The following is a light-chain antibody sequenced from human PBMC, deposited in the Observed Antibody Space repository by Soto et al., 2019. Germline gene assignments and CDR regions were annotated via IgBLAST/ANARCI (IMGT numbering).Light chain of an antibody. Sequence: DIVMTQSPDSLAVSLGERATINCKYSQSVLYSSNNKNYLAWYQQKPGQPPKLLIYWASTRESGVPDRFSGSGSGTDFTLTISSRQAEDVAVYYCQQYYSIPWTFGQGTKVEIK. V-gene: IGKV4-1*01. CDR1: QSVLYSSNNKNY. CDR2: WAS. J-gene: IGKJ1*01. CDR3: QQYYSIPWT.